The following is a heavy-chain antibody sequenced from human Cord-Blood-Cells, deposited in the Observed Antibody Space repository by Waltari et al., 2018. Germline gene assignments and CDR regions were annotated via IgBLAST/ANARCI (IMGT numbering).Heavy chain of an antibody. D-gene: IGHD1-26*01. Sequence: QLQLQESGPGLVKPSETLSLTCTVSGGSISSSSYYLGWIRQPPGKGLEWIGSIYYRGSPSYNPSLKSRVTISVDTSKNQFSLKLSSVTAADTAVYYCASPSGSYYDAFDIWGQGTMVTVSS. CDR2: IYYRGSP. CDR3: ASPSGSYYDAFDI. CDR1: GGSISSSSYY. V-gene: IGHV4-39*01. J-gene: IGHJ3*02.